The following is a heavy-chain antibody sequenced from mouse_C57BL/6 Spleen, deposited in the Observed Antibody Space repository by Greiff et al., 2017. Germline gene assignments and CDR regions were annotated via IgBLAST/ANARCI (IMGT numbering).Heavy chain of an antibody. CDR2: ILPSIGRT. Sequence: QVQLQQSGSELRSPGSSVKLSCKDFDSEVFPIAYMSWVRQKPGHGFEWIGGILPSIGRTIYGEKFEDKATLDADTLSNTAYLELNSLTTEDSAIYYCARGGNYGTFAYWGQGTLVTVSA. D-gene: IGHD2-1*01. V-gene: IGHV15-2*01. CDR1: DSEVFPIAY. J-gene: IGHJ3*01. CDR3: ARGGNYGTFAY.